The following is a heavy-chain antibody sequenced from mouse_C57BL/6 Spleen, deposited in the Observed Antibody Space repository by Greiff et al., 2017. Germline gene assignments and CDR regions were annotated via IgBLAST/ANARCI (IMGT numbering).Heavy chain of an antibody. V-gene: IGHV1-47*01. CDR2: FHPYNDDT. D-gene: IGHD2-4*01. CDR1: GYTFTTYP. J-gene: IGHJ4*01. CDR3: ARGYYDYDPYYAMDY. Sequence: VQLQESGAELVKPGASVKMSCKASGYTFTTYPIEWMKQNHGKSLEWIGNFHPYNDDTKYNEKFKGKATLTVEKSSSTVYLELSRLTSDDAAVYYCARGYYDYDPYYAMDYWGQGTSVTVSS.